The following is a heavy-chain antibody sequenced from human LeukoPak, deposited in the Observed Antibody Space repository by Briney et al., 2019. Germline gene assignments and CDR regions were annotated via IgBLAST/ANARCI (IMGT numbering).Heavy chain of an antibody. D-gene: IGHD6-13*01. CDR3: AKVAGSSIYNWFDP. V-gene: IGHV3-7*03. CDR1: GFTFSSSW. Sequence: GSLRLSCAASGFTFSSSWMNWVRQAPGKGLEWVANIKQDGSEKYYVDSVKGRFTISRDNAKNSLYLQMNTLRAEDTAVYYCAKVAGSSIYNWFDPWGQGTLVTVSA. CDR2: IKQDGSEK. J-gene: IGHJ5*02.